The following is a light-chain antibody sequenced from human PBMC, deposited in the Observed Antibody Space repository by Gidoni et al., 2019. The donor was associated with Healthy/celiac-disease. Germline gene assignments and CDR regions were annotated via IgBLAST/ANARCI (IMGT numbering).Light chain of an antibody. J-gene: IGKJ1*01. CDR2: DAS. CDR1: QSVSSY. CDR3: QQRSNWT. Sequence: EIVLTQSPATLSLSPGERATLSCRASQSVSSYLAWYQQKPGQAPRLLIYDASNRATGIPARFRCSGSGTDFPLTISSLEPEDFAVYYCQQRSNWTFGQGTKVEIK. V-gene: IGKV3-11*01.